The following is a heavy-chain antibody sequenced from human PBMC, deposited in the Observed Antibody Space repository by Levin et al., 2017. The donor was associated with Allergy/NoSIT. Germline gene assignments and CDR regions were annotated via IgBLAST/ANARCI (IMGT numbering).Heavy chain of an antibody. Sequence: ASVKVSCKASGYTFTGYYMHWVRQAPGQGLEWMGWINPNSGGTNYAQKFQGRVTMTRDTSISTAYMELSRLRSDDTAVYYCARVRVIRGYDAFDIWGQGTMVTVSS. D-gene: IGHD3-10*01. V-gene: IGHV1-2*02. J-gene: IGHJ3*02. CDR3: ARVRVIRGYDAFDI. CDR1: GYTFTGYY. CDR2: INPNSGGT.